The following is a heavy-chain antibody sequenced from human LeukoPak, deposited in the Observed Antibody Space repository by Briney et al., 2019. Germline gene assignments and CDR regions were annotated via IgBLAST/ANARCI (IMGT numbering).Heavy chain of an antibody. CDR3: VTPTREKTVAAAYLS. CDR1: GYTLTDYY. D-gene: IGHD3-16*01. Sequence: ASVKVSCKASGYTLTDYYMHWVRQAPGKGLEWMGRADPEDGEAIYAAKFQGRVTITADTSIDTVYMELSSLRSEDTAVYYCVTPTREKTVAAAYLSWGQGTQVTVSS. CDR2: ADPEDGEA. V-gene: IGHV1-69-2*01. J-gene: IGHJ5*02.